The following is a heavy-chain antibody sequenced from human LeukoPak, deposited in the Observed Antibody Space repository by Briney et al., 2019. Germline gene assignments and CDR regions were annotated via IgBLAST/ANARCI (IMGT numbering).Heavy chain of an antibody. D-gene: IGHD6-13*01. CDR2: TYSGGST. CDR1: GFTVSSNY. V-gene: IGHV3-66*02. CDR3: ASALYSSRGDAFDI. Sequence: PGGSLRLSCAASGFTVSSNYMSWVRQAPGKGLEWVSVTYSGGSTYYADSVKGRFTISRDNSKNTLYLQMNSLRAEDTAVYYCASALYSSRGDAFDIWGQGTMVTVSS. J-gene: IGHJ3*02.